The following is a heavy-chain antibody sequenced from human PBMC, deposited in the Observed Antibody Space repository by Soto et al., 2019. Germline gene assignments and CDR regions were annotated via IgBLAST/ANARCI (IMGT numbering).Heavy chain of an antibody. CDR2: INPNSGGT. V-gene: IGHV1-2*04. Sequence: ASVKVSCKASGYTFTGYYMHWVRQAPGQGLEWMGWINPNSGGTNYAQKFQGWVTMTRDTSISTAYMELSRLRSDDTAVYYCARGTCSSTSCYEGQYYYYMDVWGKGTTVTVSS. J-gene: IGHJ6*03. D-gene: IGHD2-2*01. CDR1: GYTFTGYY. CDR3: ARGTCSSTSCYEGQYYYYMDV.